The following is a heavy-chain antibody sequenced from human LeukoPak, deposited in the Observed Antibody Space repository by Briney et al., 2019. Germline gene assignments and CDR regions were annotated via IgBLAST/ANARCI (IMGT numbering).Heavy chain of an antibody. CDR2: ISGSGGST. CDR1: GFTFSSYA. Sequence: PGGSLRLSCAASGFTFSSYAMSWVRQAPWKELEWVSAISGSGGSTYFADSVKGRFTISRDNSKNTLYLQMNSLRAEDTAVYYCAKTSGYRRFDPWGQGTLVTVSS. V-gene: IGHV3-23*01. J-gene: IGHJ5*02. D-gene: IGHD5-12*01. CDR3: AKTSGYRRFDP.